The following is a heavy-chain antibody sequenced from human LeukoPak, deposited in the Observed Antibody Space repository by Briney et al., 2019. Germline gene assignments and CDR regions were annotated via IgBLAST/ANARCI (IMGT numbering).Heavy chain of an antibody. V-gene: IGHV3-7*04. D-gene: IGHD6-19*01. Sequence: GGSLRLSCAASGFTFGSYWMSWVRQAPGKGLEWVANIKQDGSEKYYVDSVRGRFSISRDNAKNSLHLQMNSLRAEDSAVFYCAREGSSGWYFDAWGQGTLVTVSS. CDR3: AREGSSGWYFDA. J-gene: IGHJ4*02. CDR1: GFTFGSYW. CDR2: IKQDGSEK.